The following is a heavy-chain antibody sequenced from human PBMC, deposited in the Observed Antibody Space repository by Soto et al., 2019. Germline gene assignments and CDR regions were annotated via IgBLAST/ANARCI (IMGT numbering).Heavy chain of an antibody. J-gene: IGHJ5*02. CDR2: INSDGSST. CDR3: ATHLPNH. Sequence: EVQLVESGGGLVQPGGSLRLSCAASGFTFNSYWMHWVRQAPGKGLVWVSRINSDGSSTYYADSVKGRFTISRDNAKNTLYLQMNSLRAEVTVVSDFATHLPNHWGQGTLVTVFS. V-gene: IGHV3-74*01. CDR1: GFTFNSYW.